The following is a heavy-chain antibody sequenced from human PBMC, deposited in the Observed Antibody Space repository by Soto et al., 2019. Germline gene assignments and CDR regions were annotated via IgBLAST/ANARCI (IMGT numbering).Heavy chain of an antibody. Sequence: SETLSLTCTVSGGSISSGGYYWSWIRQHPGKGLEWIGYIYYSGSTYYNPSLKSRVTISVDTSKNQFSLKLSSVTAADTAVYYCARTYDSSGYLRYNWFDPWGQGTLVTVSS. V-gene: IGHV4-31*03. CDR3: ARTYDSSGYLRYNWFDP. CDR2: IYYSGST. J-gene: IGHJ5*02. D-gene: IGHD3-22*01. CDR1: GGSISSGGYY.